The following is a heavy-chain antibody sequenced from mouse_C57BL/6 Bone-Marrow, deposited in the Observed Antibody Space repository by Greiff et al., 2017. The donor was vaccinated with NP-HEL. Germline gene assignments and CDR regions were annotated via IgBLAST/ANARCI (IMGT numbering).Heavy chain of an antibody. V-gene: IGHV1-81*01. CDR1: GYTFTSYG. CDR3: ARISSGYSYYAMDY. CDR2: IYPRSGNT. J-gene: IGHJ4*01. Sequence: QVQLQQSGAELARPGASVKLSCKASGYTFTSYGISWVKQRTGQGLEWIGEIYPRSGNTYYNEKFKGKATLTADKSSSTAYMELRSLTSEDSAVYFCARISSGYSYYAMDYWGQGTSVTVSS. D-gene: IGHD3-2*02.